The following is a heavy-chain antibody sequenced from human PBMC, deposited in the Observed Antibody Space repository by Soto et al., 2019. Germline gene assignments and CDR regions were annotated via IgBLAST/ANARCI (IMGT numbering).Heavy chain of an antibody. V-gene: IGHV3-7*01. CDR2: INKDGRVK. Sequence: GGSLRLSCAVSGFTFSTFWKSWVRQAPGKGMEWVVNINKDGRVKYYVDPVKGRFTISRDNAKNSVYLQMNSLRAKDSAVYYCATDGSPFWSWGQGTLVTVSS. CDR3: ATDGSPFWS. J-gene: IGHJ4*02. CDR1: GFTFSTFW. D-gene: IGHD2-8*02.